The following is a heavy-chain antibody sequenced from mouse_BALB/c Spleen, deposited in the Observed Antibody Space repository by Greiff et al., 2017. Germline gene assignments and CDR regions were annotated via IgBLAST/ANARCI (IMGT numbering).Heavy chain of an antibody. CDR3: ARADDYDGGVFAY. CDR2: ISSGGST. V-gene: IGHV5-6-5*01. D-gene: IGHD2-4*01. CDR1: GFTFSSYA. J-gene: IGHJ3*01. Sequence: EVQVVESGGGLVKPGGSLKLSCAASGFTFSSYAMSWVRQTPEKRLEWVASISSGGSTYYPDSVKGRFTISRDNARNILYLQMSSLRSEDTAMYYCARADDYDGGVFAYWGQGTLVTVSA.